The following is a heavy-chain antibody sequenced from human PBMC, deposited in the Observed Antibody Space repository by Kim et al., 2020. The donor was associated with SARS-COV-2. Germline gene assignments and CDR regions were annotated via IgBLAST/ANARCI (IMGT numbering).Heavy chain of an antibody. J-gene: IGHJ2*01. CDR3: ARDALGYIDLVDWFDL. CDR2: IYYSGST. Sequence: SETLSLTCTVSGGSISSSSYYWGWIRQPPGKGLEWIGNIYYSGSTYYNPSLKSRVTISVDTSKNQFSLKLSSVTAADTAVYYCARDALGYIDLVDWFDL. CDR1: GGSISSSSYY. D-gene: IGHD3-3*01. V-gene: IGHV4-39*02.